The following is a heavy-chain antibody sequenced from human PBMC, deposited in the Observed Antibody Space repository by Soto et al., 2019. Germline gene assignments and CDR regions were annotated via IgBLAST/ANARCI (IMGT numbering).Heavy chain of an antibody. CDR2: IKQNGSEK. CDR3: ARGGAARLGY. D-gene: IGHD6-6*01. Sequence: GGSLRLSCAASGFTFSSYAMSWVRQAPGKGLEWVANIKQNGSEKYYVDSVKGRFTISRDNAKNSLYLQMNSLRAEDTAVYYCARGGAARLGYWGQGTLVTVSS. V-gene: IGHV3-7*01. CDR1: GFTFSSYA. J-gene: IGHJ4*02.